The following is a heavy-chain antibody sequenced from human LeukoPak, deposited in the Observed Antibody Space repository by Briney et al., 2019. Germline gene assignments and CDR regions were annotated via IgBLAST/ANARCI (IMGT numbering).Heavy chain of an antibody. Sequence: PGGSLRLSCAVSIFTPSRYWISCVRQAPGKGLEWVANIKQDGSEKYYVDSVKGRFTISRDNAKNSLYLQMNSLRAEDTALYYCARVIAAAGPSDYWGQGTLVTVSS. CDR1: IFTPSRYW. CDR3: ARVIAAAGPSDY. CDR2: IKQDGSEK. J-gene: IGHJ4*02. D-gene: IGHD6-13*01. V-gene: IGHV3-7*01.